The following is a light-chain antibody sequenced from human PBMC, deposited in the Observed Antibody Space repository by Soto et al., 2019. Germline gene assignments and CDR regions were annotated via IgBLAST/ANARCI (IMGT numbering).Light chain of an antibody. V-gene: IGKV3D-20*02. CDR2: GAF. J-gene: IGKJ1*01. CDR1: QSVSNSY. CDR3: QQRSNWPWT. Sequence: EIVLTQSPGTLSLSPGERATLYCRASQSVSNSYLAWYQQKPGQAPRLLIYGAFSRATDAPDRFSGSESGTDFTLTIDRLAPEDSAVYFCQQRSNWPWTFGQGTKVDIK.